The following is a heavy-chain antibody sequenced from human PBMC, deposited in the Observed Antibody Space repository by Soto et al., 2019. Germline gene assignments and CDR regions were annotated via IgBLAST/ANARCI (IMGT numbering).Heavy chain of an antibody. D-gene: IGHD2-2*01. CDR1: GFTVSSNY. CDR2: IYSGGST. CDR3: ARGGYCISTSCQDAFDI. Sequence: GGSLRLSCAASGFTVSSNYMSWVRQAPGKGLEWVSVIYSGGSTYYADSVKGRFTISRDNSKNTLYLQMNSLRAEDTAVYYCARGGYCISTSCQDAFDIWGQGTMVTVS. V-gene: IGHV3-53*01. J-gene: IGHJ3*02.